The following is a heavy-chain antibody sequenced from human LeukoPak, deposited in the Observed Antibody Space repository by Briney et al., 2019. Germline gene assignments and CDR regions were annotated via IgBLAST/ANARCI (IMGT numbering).Heavy chain of an antibody. CDR2: ISSSSSYI. J-gene: IGHJ4*02. Sequence: GGSLRPTCAASGFTFSSYSINWVRQAPGQGLELVSSISSSSSYIYYADSVKGRFTISRDNAKNSLYLQMNSLRAEDTAVYYCASLVVPAAFNFDYWGQGTLVTVSS. D-gene: IGHD2-2*01. CDR3: ASLVVPAAFNFDY. CDR1: GFTFSSYS. V-gene: IGHV3-21*01.